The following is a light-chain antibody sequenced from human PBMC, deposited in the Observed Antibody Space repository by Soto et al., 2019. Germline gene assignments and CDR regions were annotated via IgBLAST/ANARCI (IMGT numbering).Light chain of an antibody. Sequence: QSVLTQPASVSGSPGQSITISCTGTSSDVGSYNYVSWYQHHPGKAPRLMIYASSNRPSGVSHRFSGSRSGNTASLTISGLQAEDEADYYCSSFSSTSTIVFGGGTKVTVL. V-gene: IGLV2-14*01. CDR2: ASS. CDR3: SSFSSTSTIV. CDR1: SSDVGSYNY. J-gene: IGLJ2*01.